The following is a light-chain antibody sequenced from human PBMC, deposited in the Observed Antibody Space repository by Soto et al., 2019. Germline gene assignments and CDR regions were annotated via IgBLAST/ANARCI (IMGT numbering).Light chain of an antibody. V-gene: IGLV1-40*01. J-gene: IGLJ2*01. CDR3: AVWDDSLSGPV. Sequence: QSVLTQPPSVSGAPGQRVTISCTGNNSNIGAGSGVNWYQQFPNRAPKLLIYANTHRPSGVPDRFSGSTSATSASLAITGLQTQDEADYYCAVWDDSLSGPVFGGGTKLTVL. CDR2: ANT. CDR1: NSNIGAGSG.